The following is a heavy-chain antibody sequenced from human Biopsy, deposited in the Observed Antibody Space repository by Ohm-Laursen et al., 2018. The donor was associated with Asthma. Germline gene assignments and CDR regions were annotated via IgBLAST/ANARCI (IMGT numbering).Heavy chain of an antibody. CDR1: GYTFNSAG. V-gene: IGHV1-18*01. J-gene: IGHJ6*02. CDR2: ISVDNGNT. CDR3: ARSVYYSHYHGIDV. D-gene: IGHD3-10*01. Sequence: ASVKVSCKTSGYTFNSAGITWVRQAPGQGLEWMGGISVDNGNTKVAQKLQDRVTMITDTSTSRAYMELRSLRSENTAVYFGARSVYYSHYHGIDVWGQGTTVTV.